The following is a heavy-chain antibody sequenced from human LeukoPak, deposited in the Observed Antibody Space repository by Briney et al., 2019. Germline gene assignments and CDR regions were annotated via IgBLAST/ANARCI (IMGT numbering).Heavy chain of an antibody. D-gene: IGHD2-2*01. CDR1: GFTYTDYW. CDR2: INPDGTII. CDR3: ARDIVVVPAANA. Sequence: PGGSLRLSCVGSGFTYTDYWMHWFRQAPGKGPVWVSRINPDGTIIDYADSVKGRFSISRDNAKNLLYLQMNGLRADDTAVYYCARDIVVVPAANAWGQGTLVTVSS. V-gene: IGHV3-74*01. J-gene: IGHJ5*02.